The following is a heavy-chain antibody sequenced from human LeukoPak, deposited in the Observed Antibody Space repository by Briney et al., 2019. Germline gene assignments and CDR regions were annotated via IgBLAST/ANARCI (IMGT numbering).Heavy chain of an antibody. J-gene: IGHJ3*02. CDR3: AREGQYYYDSSARGAAFDI. Sequence: PSETLSLTCTVSGGSISSYYWSWIRQPPGKGLEWIGYIYYSGSTNYNPSLKSRVTISVDTSKNQFSLKLSSVTAADTAVYYCAREGQYYYDSSARGAAFDIWGQGTMVTVSS. CDR1: GGSISSYY. V-gene: IGHV4-59*01. D-gene: IGHD3-22*01. CDR2: IYYSGST.